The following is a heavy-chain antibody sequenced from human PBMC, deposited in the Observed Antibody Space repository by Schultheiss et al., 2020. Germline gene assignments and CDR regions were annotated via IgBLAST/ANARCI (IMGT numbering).Heavy chain of an antibody. CDR3: ARGGPTGYYYYYYGMDV. CDR1: GGSISSYY. CDR2: IYYSGST. D-gene: IGHD2-15*01. Sequence: SATLSLTCTVSGGSISSYYWSWIRQPPGKGLEWIGYIYYSGSTNYNPSLKSRVTISVDTSKNQFSLKLSSVTAADTAVYYCARGGPTGYYYYYYGMDVWGQGTTVTVSS. J-gene: IGHJ6*02. V-gene: IGHV4-59*08.